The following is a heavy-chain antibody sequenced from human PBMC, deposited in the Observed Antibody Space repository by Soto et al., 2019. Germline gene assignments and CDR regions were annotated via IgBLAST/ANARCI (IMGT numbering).Heavy chain of an antibody. J-gene: IGHJ5*02. CDR1: GGFLSESY. V-gene: IGHV4-34*01. CDR2: INHVGGT. CDR3: VRIRYQLPSSVLWLDP. D-gene: IGHD3-16*01. Sequence: SEALSLPCAVYGGFLSESYWDWIRPPPGKGLEWIGEINHVGGTNYNPSLKSRVTMSVDTSQNQFSLRLISVTAADTAMYFCVRIRYQLPSSVLWLDPWGQGTPVTVSS.